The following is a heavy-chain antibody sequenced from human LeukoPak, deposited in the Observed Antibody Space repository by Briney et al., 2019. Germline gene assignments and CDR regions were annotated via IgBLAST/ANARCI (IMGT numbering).Heavy chain of an antibody. CDR3: ARDRGVVVVAAKERSDY. CDR1: GFTFSSYS. CDR2: ISSSSSYI. Sequence: PGGSLRLSCAASGFTFSSYSMNWVRQAPGKGLEWVSSISSSSSYIYYADSVKGRFTIPRDNAKNSLYLQMNSLRAEDTAVYYCARDRGVVVVAAKERSDYWGQGTLVTVSS. D-gene: IGHD2-15*01. V-gene: IGHV3-21*01. J-gene: IGHJ4*02.